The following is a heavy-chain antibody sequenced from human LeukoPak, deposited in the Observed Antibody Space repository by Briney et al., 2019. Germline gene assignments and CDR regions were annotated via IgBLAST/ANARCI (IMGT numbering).Heavy chain of an antibody. D-gene: IGHD6-19*01. CDR2: VTSSGSST. CDR1: GFTFSNFA. CDR3: AAKASGWHFPFDY. J-gene: IGHJ4*02. V-gene: IGHV3-23*01. Sequence: GGSLRLSCAASGFTFSNFAMSWVRQAPGKGLEWVSAVTSSGSSTYYADSVKGRVTISRDNSKKTLYLQINSLRAEDTAVYYCAAKASGWHFPFDYWGQGTLVTVSS.